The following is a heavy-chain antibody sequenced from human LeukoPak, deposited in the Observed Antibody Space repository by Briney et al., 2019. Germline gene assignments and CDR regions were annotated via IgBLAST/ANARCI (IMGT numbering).Heavy chain of an antibody. V-gene: IGHV4-4*02. CDR2: IYHSGST. J-gene: IGHJ4*02. Sequence: SETLSLTCAVSGGSISSGNWWSWVRQPPGKGLEWIGEIYHSGSTNYNPTLKSRVTISVDKSKNQFSLKLSSVTAADTAVYYCARRDLRDKGRFDYWGQGTLVTVSS. CDR3: ARRDLRDKGRFDY. CDR1: GGSISSGNW. D-gene: IGHD5/OR15-5a*01.